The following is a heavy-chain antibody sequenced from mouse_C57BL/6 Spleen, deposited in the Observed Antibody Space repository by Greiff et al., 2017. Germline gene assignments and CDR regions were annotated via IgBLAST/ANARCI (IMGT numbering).Heavy chain of an antibody. V-gene: IGHV1-72*01. J-gene: IGHJ3*01. CDR3: ARQFAY. CDR1: GYTFTSYW. Sequence: QVQLQQSGAELVKPGASVKLSCKASGYTFTSYWMHWVKQRPGRGLGWIGRIDPDSGGTKYNEKFKSKATLTVDKPSSTAYMQLSSLTSEDSAVYYCARQFAYWGQGTLVTVSA. CDR2: IDPDSGGT.